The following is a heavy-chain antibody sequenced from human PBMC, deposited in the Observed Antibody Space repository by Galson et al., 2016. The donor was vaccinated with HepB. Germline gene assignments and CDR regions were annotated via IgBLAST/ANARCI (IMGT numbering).Heavy chain of an antibody. D-gene: IGHD4-17*01. CDR1: GFSLSTSGLS. Sequence: PALVKPTQTLTLTCTFSGFSLSTSGLSVSWIRKPPGKALEWLTLVDWDDDKYYSTSLLTRLTISKDTSKNQVVLTMTNMDPVDTGTYYCARSATNDYGARYFDYWGQGTLVTVSS. CDR3: ARSATNDYGARYFDY. V-gene: IGHV2-70*13. CDR2: VDWDDDK. J-gene: IGHJ4*02.